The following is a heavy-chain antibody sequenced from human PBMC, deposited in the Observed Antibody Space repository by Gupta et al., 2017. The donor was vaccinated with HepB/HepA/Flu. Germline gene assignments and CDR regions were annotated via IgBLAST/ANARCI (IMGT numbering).Heavy chain of an antibody. CDR3: ARGTNGMVPAAIRPQAEYYYYMDV. Sequence: QLQLQESGPGLVKPSETLSLTCTVSGGSISSSSYYWGWIRQPPGKGLEWIGSIYYSGSTYYNRSLKSRVTISVDTSKNQFSLKLSSVTAADTAVYYCARGTNGMVPAAIRPQAEYYYYMDVWGKGTTVTVSS. D-gene: IGHD2-2*02. CDR1: GGSISSSSYY. CDR2: IYYSGST. J-gene: IGHJ6*03. V-gene: IGHV4-39*01.